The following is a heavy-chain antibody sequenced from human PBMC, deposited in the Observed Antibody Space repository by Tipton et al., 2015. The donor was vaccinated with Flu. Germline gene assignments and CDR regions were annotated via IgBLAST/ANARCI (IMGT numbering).Heavy chain of an antibody. Sequence: TLSLTCAVSGYSLSSGYYWGWIRQPPGKGLEWIGSVYHSGSTNYNPSLKSRVTISVDTSKNQFSLKVTSLTAADTAVYYCARGSGNANAYLAYWGRGTLGTASS. V-gene: IGHV4-38-2*01. D-gene: IGHD6-19*01. CDR2: VYHSGST. J-gene: IGHJ4*02. CDR1: GYSLSSGYY. CDR3: ARGSGNANAYLAY.